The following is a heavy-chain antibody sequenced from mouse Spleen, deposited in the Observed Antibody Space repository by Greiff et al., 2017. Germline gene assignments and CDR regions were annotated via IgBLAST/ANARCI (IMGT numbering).Heavy chain of an antibody. CDR1: GYTFTSYW. J-gene: IGHJ2*01. V-gene: IGHV1-59*01. CDR2: IDPSDSYT. Sequence: VQLQQPGAELVRPGTSVKLSCKASGYTFTSYWMHWVKQRPGQGLEWLGVIDPSDSYTNYNQKFKGKATLTVDTSSSTAYMQLSSLTAEGSAGYYCARHHYFCSSYFDYWGQGTTLTVSS. D-gene: IGHD1-1*01. CDR3: ARHHYFCSSYFDY.